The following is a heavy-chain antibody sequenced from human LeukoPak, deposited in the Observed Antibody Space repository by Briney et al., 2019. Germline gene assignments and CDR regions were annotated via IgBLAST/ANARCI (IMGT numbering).Heavy chain of an antibody. CDR3: ARDGTVVVTAIRGPDPPVAFDY. Sequence: GGSLRLSCAASGFTFSNYAMNWVRQAPGKGLEWVSLISGSTGSTYYADSVKGRFSISRDNSKNTVYLQMNSLRVEDTAVYYCARDGTVVVTAIRGPDPPVAFDYWGQGTLVTVSS. V-gene: IGHV3-23*01. J-gene: IGHJ4*02. CDR1: GFTFSNYA. D-gene: IGHD2-21*02. CDR2: ISGSTGST.